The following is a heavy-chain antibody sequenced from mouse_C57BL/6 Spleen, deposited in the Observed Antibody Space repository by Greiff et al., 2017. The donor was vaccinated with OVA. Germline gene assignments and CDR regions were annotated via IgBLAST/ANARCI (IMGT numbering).Heavy chain of an antibody. J-gene: IGHJ1*03. V-gene: IGHV1-64*01. CDR3: ARFGYGSRYVYFDV. CDR1: GYTFTSYW. Sequence: QVQLQQPGAELVKPGASVKLSCKASGYTFTSYWMHWVKQRPGQGLEWIGMIHPNSGSTNYNEKFKSKGTLTIDKSYSTTYMQLSSLRSEDSAVYYCARFGYGSRYVYFDVWGTGTTVTVSS. D-gene: IGHD1-1*01. CDR2: IHPNSGST.